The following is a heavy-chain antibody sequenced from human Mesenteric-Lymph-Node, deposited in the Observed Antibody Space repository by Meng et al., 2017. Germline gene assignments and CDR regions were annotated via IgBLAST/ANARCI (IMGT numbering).Heavy chain of an antibody. J-gene: IGHJ4*02. CDR1: GGSISSGSYY. CDR2: IYNTGST. Sequence: SETLSLTCTVSGGSISSGSYYWSWIRQPPGKGLEWIGYIYNTGSTNYNPSLKSRVTISVDTSKNQFSLNLTSVTAADTAVYYCARGPPADFWGPGTLVTVSS. CDR3: ARGPPADF. V-gene: IGHV4-61*01.